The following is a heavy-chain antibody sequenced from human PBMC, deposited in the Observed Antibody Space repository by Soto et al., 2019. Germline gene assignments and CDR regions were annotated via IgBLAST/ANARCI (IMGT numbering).Heavy chain of an antibody. CDR3: ARGVPYDFWSGYYFPPYYYYMDV. Sequence: ASVKVSCKASGYTFTSYAMNWVRQAPGQGLEWMGWINTNTGNPTYAQGFTGRFVFSLDTSVSTAYLQICSLKAEDTAVYYCARGVPYDFWSGYYFPPYYYYMDVWGKGTTVTVSS. CDR1: GYTFTSYA. D-gene: IGHD3-3*01. V-gene: IGHV7-4-1*01. CDR2: INTNTGNP. J-gene: IGHJ6*03.